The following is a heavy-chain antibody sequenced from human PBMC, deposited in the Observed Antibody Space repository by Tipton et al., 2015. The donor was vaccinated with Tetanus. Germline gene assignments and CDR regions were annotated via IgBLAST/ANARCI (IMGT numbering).Heavy chain of an antibody. Sequence: GSLRLSCAASGFIISDKCISWVRQAPGKGLEWVSNICSGSSTYYADSVKGRFTISRDNSKNTLYLQMNSLRAEDTAVYYCAKEPPYGVVTYYFDYWGQGTLVTVSS. CDR2: ICSGSST. J-gene: IGHJ4*02. D-gene: IGHD2-21*02. CDR1: GFIISDKC. V-gene: IGHV3-53*01. CDR3: AKEPPYGVVTYYFDY.